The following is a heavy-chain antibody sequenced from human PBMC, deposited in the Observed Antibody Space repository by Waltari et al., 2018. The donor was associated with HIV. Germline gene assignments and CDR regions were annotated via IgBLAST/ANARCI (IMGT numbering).Heavy chain of an antibody. CDR2: ISKDSNKK. Sequence: EVQLVESGGGLVQPGGSRRLSCVTSGFPFASFSMSWVRQAPGKGLEGVANISKDSNKKNYVDSVKGRFIISRDNAGDSLFLDMTDLRGEDTGLYYCAREVSGSPYFFNYWGQGAMLIVSS. V-gene: IGHV3-7*03. J-gene: IGHJ4*02. D-gene: IGHD2-21*01. CDR1: GFPFASFS. CDR3: AREVSGSPYFFNY.